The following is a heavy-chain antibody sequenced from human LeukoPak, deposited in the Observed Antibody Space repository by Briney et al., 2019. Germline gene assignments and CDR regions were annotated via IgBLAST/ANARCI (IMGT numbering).Heavy chain of an antibody. CDR2: IKSKNDGGTT. D-gene: IGHD3-9*01. Sequence: GGSLRLSCAASGFVFNNALMSWVRQAPGKGLEWVGRIKSKNDGGTTDYAAPVKGRFTISRDDSQSTLYLQMNSLTNADTAIYYCITTLGDPRDLLTGFTTEAFDMWGQGTKVTVSS. V-gene: IGHV3-15*01. CDR1: GFVFNNAL. CDR3: ITTLGDPRDLLTGFTTEAFDM. J-gene: IGHJ3*02.